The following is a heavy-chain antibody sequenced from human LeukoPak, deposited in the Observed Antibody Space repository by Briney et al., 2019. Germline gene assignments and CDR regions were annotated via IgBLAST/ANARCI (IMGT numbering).Heavy chain of an antibody. V-gene: IGHV1-46*01. J-gene: IGHJ4*02. CDR3: ARETNIIMVRGVLGY. D-gene: IGHD3-10*01. CDR2: INPSGGST. CDR1: GYTFTSHY. Sequence: ASVKVSCKASGYTFTSHYMHWVRQAPGQGLEWMGIINPSGGSTSYAQKFQGRVTMTRDTSTSTVYMELSGLRSEDTTVYYCARETNIIMVRGVLGYWGQGTLVTVSS.